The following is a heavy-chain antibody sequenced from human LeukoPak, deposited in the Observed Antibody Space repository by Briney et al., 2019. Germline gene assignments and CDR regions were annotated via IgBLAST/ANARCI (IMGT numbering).Heavy chain of an antibody. D-gene: IGHD2-2*01. V-gene: IGHV3-11*05. CDR1: GFTFSDYY. J-gene: IGHJ4*02. CDR3: ARDHSCSSTSRSPTGDY. CDR2: ISSSSSYT. Sequence: GGSLRLSCAASGFTFSDYYMSWIRQAPGKGLEWVSYISSSSSYTNYADSVKGRFTISRDNAKNSLYLQMNSLRAEDTAVYYCARDHSCSSTSRSPTGDYWGQGTLVTVSS.